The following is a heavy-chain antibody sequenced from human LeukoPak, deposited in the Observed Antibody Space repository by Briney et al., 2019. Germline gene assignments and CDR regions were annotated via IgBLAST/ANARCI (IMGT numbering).Heavy chain of an antibody. CDR3: ARIVVYYDSSGYYYDY. CDR1: GYTFTSYD. Sequence: ASVKVSCRASGYTFTSYDINWVRQATGQGLEWMGWMNPNSGNTGYAQKFQGRVTMTRNTSISTAYMELSSLRSEDTAVYYCARIVVYYDSSGYYYDYWGQGTLVTVSS. CDR2: MNPNSGNT. D-gene: IGHD3-22*01. J-gene: IGHJ4*02. V-gene: IGHV1-8*01.